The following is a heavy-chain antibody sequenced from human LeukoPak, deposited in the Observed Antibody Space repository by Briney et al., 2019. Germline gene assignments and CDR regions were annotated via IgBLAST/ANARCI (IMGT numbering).Heavy chain of an antibody. CDR3: AREGSSGYYGNWFDP. CDR2: IYHSGST. J-gene: IGHJ5*02. V-gene: IGHV4-30-2*01. CDR1: GGSISSGGYS. D-gene: IGHD3-22*01. Sequence: SQTLSLTCAVSGGSISSGGYSWSWIRQPPGKGLEWIGYIYHSGSTYYNPPLKSRVTISVDRSKNQFSLKLSSVTAADTAVYYCAREGSSGYYGNWFDPWGQGTLVTVSS.